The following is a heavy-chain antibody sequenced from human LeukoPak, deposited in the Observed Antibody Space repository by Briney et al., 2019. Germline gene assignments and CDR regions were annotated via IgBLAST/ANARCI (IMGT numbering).Heavy chain of an antibody. V-gene: IGHV4-39*01. CDR1: GGSISSSNYY. D-gene: IGHD5-24*01. CDR3: AIVVDGY. Sequence: PSETLSLTCTVSGGSISSSNYYCGWIRQPPGKGLEWIGSIKYSGSTYYDTSLKSRVTMSVDTSKNQFSLRLSSVTAADTAVCFCAIVVDGYWGQGTLVTVSS. CDR2: IKYSGST. J-gene: IGHJ4*02.